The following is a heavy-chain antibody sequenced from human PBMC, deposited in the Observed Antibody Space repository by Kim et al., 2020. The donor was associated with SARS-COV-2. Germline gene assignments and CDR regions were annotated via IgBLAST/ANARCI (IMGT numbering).Heavy chain of an antibody. CDR2: ISWNSGSI. V-gene: IGHV3-9*01. D-gene: IGHD4-17*01. Sequence: GGSLRLSCAASGFTFDDYAMHWVRQAPGKGLEWVSGISWNSGSIGYADSVKGRFTISRDNAKNSLYLQMNSLRAEDTALYYCAKEGVSTVVHPYYYYGM. CDR3: AKEGVSTVVHPYYYYGM. CDR1: GFTFDDYA. J-gene: IGHJ6*01.